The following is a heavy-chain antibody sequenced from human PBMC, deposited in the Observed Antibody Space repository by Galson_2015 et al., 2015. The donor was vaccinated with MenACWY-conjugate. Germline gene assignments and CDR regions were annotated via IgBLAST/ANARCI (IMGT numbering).Heavy chain of an antibody. Sequence: CAISGDSVSSNSAAWNWIRQSPSRGLKWLGRTYYRSKWYNDYAVSVKSRITINPDTSKNQFSLHLNSVTPEDTAVYYRARVRGGSHNWVDPWGQGTLVTVSS. V-gene: IGHV6-1*01. J-gene: IGHJ5*02. D-gene: IGHD2-15*01. CDR1: GDSVSSNSAA. CDR2: TYYRSKWYN. CDR3: ARVRGGSHNWVDP.